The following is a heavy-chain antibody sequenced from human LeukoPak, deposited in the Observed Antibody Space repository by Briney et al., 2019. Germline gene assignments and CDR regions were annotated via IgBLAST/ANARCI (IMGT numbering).Heavy chain of an antibody. D-gene: IGHD6-19*01. CDR2: IYHTGST. V-gene: IGHV4-59*01. J-gene: IGHJ4*02. CDR1: GGPITEYY. CDR3: ARDRGSTGYYYLDY. Sequence: SETLSLTCSVSGGPITEYYWSWIRQPPGKGLEWIGYIYHTGSTNYSPPLKSRVTMSVDASRNQSSLKLVSVTAADTAVYYCARDRGSTGYYYLDYWGQGTLVTVSS.